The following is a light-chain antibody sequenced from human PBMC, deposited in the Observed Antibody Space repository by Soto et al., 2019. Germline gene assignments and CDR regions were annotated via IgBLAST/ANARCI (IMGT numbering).Light chain of an antibody. CDR2: AAS. CDR3: QQTFSAPVT. CDR1: QSISNY. Sequence: DLQMTQSPSSLSASVGDRVTITCRASQSISNYLNWYQQKPGEAPKILIYAASTLQSGVPSRFSGRGSGPDFSLTISSLQPEDFATYYCQQTFSAPVTFGQGTRLEIK. J-gene: IGKJ2*01. V-gene: IGKV1-39*01.